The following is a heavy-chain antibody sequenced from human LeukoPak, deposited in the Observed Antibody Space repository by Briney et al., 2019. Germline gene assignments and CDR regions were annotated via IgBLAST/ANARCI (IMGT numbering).Heavy chain of an antibody. V-gene: IGHV4-59*01. CDR1: GGSISSYY. J-gene: IGHJ4*02. CDR2: TYYSGST. CDR3: ARAHYDSSGYYLSYYFDY. Sequence: TSETLSLTCTVSGGSISSYYWSWIRQPPGKGLEWIGCTYYSGSTNYNPSLKSRVTISVDTSKNQFSLKLSSVTAADTAVYYCARAHYDSSGYYLSYYFDYWGQGTLVTVSS. D-gene: IGHD3-22*01.